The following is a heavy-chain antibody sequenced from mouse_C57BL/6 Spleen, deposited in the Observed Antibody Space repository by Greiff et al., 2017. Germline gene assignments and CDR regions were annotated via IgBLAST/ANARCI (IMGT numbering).Heavy chain of an antibody. CDR2: IYPRSGNP. J-gene: IGHJ4*01. Sequence: VQLQQSGAELARPGASVKLSCKASGYTFTSYGISWVKQRTGQGLEWIGEIYPRSGNPYYNEKFKGKATLTADKSSSTAYMELRSLTSEDSAVYFCARKGGSTVVANYAMDYWGQGTSVTVSS. CDR3: ARKGGSTVVANYAMDY. V-gene: IGHV1-81*01. D-gene: IGHD1-1*01. CDR1: GYTFTSYG.